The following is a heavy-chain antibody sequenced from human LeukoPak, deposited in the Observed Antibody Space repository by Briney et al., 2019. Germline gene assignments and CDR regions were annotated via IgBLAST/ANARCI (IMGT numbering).Heavy chain of an antibody. D-gene: IGHD2-2*01. CDR3: ARDGLIYCSRTSCPPLKCDY. V-gene: IGHV1-18*04. Sequence: ASVKVSCKASGYTFTSYGISWVRQAPGQGLEWMGWISAYNGNTNYAQKLQGRVTMTTDTSTSTAYMELRSLRSDDTAVYYCARDGLIYCSRTSCPPLKCDYWGQGTLVTVSS. J-gene: IGHJ4*02. CDR2: ISAYNGNT. CDR1: GYTFTSYG.